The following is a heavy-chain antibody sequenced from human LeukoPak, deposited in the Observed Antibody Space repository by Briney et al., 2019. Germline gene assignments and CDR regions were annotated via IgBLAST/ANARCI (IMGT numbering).Heavy chain of an antibody. CDR3: ARVVVAPAIWFDP. J-gene: IGHJ5*02. V-gene: IGHV4-59*01. Sequence: TSETLSLTCTVSGGSISSYYWSWIRQPPGKGLEWIGYIYYSGSTNYNPSLKSRVTISVDTSKNQFSLKLSSVTAADTAVYYCARVVVAPAIWFDPWGQGTLVTVSS. CDR1: GGSISSYY. D-gene: IGHD2-2*01. CDR2: IYYSGST.